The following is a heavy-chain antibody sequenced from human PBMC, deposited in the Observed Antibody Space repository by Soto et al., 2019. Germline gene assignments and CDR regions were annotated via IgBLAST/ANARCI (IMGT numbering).Heavy chain of an antibody. D-gene: IGHD6-13*01. CDR2: INHSGST. J-gene: IGHJ4*02. V-gene: IGHV4-34*01. CDR3: ARGSIAAAGYYFDY. Sequence: KPSETLSLTCAVYGGSFSGYYWSWIRQPPGKGLEWIGEINHSGSTNYNPSLKSRVTISVDTSKNQFSLKLSSVTAADTAVYYCARGSIAAAGYYFDYWGQGTLVTVSS. CDR1: GGSFSGYY.